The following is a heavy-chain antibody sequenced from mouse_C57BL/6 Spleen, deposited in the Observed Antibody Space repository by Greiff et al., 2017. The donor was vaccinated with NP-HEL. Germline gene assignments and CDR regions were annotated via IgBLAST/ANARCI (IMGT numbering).Heavy chain of an antibody. V-gene: IGHV1-80*01. Sequence: QVHVQQSGAELVKPGASVKISCKASGYAFSSYWMNWVKQRPGKGLEWIGQIYPGDGDTNYNGKFKGKATLTADKSSSTAYMQLSSLTSEDSAVYFCARCQTAQATTLAYWGQGTLVTVSA. CDR2: IYPGDGDT. CDR1: GYAFSSYW. D-gene: IGHD3-2*02. CDR3: ARCQTAQATTLAY. J-gene: IGHJ3*01.